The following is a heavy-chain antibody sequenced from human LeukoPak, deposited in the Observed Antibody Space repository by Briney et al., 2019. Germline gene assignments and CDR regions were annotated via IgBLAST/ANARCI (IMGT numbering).Heavy chain of an antibody. V-gene: IGHV3-30-3*01. CDR1: GFTFSSYA. D-gene: IGHD3-10*01. CDR3: ARVRRISWFGELLDY. J-gene: IGHJ4*02. Sequence: HSGGSLRLSCAASGFTFSSYAMHWVRQAPGKGLEWVAVISYDGSNKYYADSVKGRFTISRDNSKNTLYPQMNSLRAEDTAVYYCARVRRISWFGELLDYWGQGTLVTVSS. CDR2: ISYDGSNK.